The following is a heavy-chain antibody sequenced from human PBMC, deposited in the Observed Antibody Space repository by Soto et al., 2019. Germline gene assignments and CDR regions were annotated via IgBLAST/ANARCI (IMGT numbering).Heavy chain of an antibody. D-gene: IGHD4-17*01. CDR1: GGSISSGGYY. CDR2: IYYTGST. CDR3: ARDEEVNYADYGGSEHYYGMDV. J-gene: IGHJ6*02. V-gene: IGHV4-31*03. Sequence: PSETLSLTCTVSGGSISSGGYYWSWIRQHPGKGLEWIGYIYYTGSTYYNPSLKSRVTISVDTSKNQFSLKLTSVTAADTAVYYCARDEEVNYADYGGSEHYYGMDVWGQGTTGT.